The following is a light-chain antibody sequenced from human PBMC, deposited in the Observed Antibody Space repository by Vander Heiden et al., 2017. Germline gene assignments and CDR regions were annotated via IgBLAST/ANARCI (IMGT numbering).Light chain of an antibody. CDR3: SSYTSSSTLV. J-gene: IGLJ2*01. CDR1: SSDVGGYNY. V-gene: IGLV2-14*01. Sequence: QSALTQPASVSGSPGQSITISCTGTSSDVGGYNYVSWYQQHPGNAPILMIYDVSNRPSGVSNRFSASKSGTTASLTISGLQAEDEAYYYCSSYTSSSTLVFGGGTKLTVL. CDR2: DVS.